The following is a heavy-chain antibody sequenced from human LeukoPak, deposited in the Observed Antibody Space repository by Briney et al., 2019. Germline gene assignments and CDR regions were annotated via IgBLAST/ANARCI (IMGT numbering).Heavy chain of an antibody. D-gene: IGHD3-10*01. Sequence: SETLSLTCTVSGGSISSSSYYWGWIRQPPGKGLEWIGSIYYSGSTYYNPSLKSRVTISVDTSKNQFSLKLSSVTAADTAVYYCARHPYGGAFDIWGQGTMVTVSS. CDR3: ARHPYGGAFDI. J-gene: IGHJ3*02. CDR1: GGSISSSSYY. V-gene: IGHV4-39*01. CDR2: IYYSGST.